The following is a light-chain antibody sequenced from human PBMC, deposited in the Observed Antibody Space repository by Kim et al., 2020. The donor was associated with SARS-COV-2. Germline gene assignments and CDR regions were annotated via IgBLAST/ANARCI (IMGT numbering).Light chain of an antibody. J-gene: IGLJ3*02. CDR3: QVWDNTGDHPV. Sequence: APGKTAKITCGGNNIETKSVHWYQHKPGQAPLLVISYDSDRPSGIPERFSGSNSGNTATLTISRVEAGDEADYYCQVWDNTGDHPVFGGGTQLTVL. CDR1: NIETKS. CDR2: YDS. V-gene: IGLV3-21*04.